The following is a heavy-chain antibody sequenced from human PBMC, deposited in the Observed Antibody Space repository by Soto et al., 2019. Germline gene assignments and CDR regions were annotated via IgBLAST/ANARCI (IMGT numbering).Heavy chain of an antibody. CDR3: ARAGPFVVVTAAFDS. V-gene: IGHV1-46*01. CDR1: GDTFTNYY. Sequence: QVQLMQSGAEVKKPGASVKVSCKASGDTFTNYYIHWVRQAPGQGLEWMGTVNPSGGHTTYSQNFLGRVTMTRDPSTSTLYMELTSLTSDGTAVYYCARAGPFVVVTAAFDSWGQGTLVTVSS. J-gene: IGHJ4*02. CDR2: VNPSGGHT. D-gene: IGHD2-21*02.